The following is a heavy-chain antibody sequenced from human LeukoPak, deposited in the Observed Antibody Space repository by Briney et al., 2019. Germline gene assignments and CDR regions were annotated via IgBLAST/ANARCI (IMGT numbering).Heavy chain of an antibody. Sequence: SETLSLTCDVSGGSIDSTNWWNWVRQPPGKGLEWIGEIHHDGRINYNPSLKSRVTLSVDKSKNQFSLRLNSVAAADTAMYYCARSHDHLWGNYPDYWGQGTLVTVSS. D-gene: IGHD3-16*02. CDR2: IHHDGRI. J-gene: IGHJ4*02. V-gene: IGHV4/OR15-8*01. CDR1: GGSIDSTNW. CDR3: ARSHDHLWGNYPDY.